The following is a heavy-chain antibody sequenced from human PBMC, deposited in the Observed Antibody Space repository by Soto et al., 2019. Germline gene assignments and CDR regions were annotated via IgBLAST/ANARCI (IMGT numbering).Heavy chain of an antibody. CDR2: INAGNGNT. Sequence: ASVKVSCKASGYTFTSYAMHWVRQAPGQRLEWMGWINAGNGNTKYSQKFQGRVTITRDTSASTAYMELSSLRSEDTAVYYCARAKRFLEWLASPVGSPLAYYFDYWGQGTLVTVSS. J-gene: IGHJ4*02. CDR1: GYTFTSYA. D-gene: IGHD3-3*01. V-gene: IGHV1-3*01. CDR3: ARAKRFLEWLASPVGSPLAYYFDY.